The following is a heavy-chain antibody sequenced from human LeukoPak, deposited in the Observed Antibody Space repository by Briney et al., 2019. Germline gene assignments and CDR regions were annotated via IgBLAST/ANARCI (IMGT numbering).Heavy chain of an antibody. V-gene: IGHV3-23*01. J-gene: IGHJ1*01. CDR1: GFTFSSYA. Sequence: GGSLRLSCAASGFTFSSYAMSWVRQAPGKGLEWVSAISGSGGSTYYADSVKGRFTISRDNSKNTLYLQMNSLRAEDTAVYYCAKDLSWQRRGNEYFQHWGQGTLVTVSS. D-gene: IGHD6-25*01. CDR2: ISGSGGST. CDR3: AKDLSWQRRGNEYFQH.